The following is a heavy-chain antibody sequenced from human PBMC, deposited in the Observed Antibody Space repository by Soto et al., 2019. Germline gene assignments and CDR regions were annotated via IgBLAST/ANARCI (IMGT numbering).Heavy chain of an antibody. J-gene: IGHJ3*02. D-gene: IGHD3-22*01. V-gene: IGHV3-64*01. CDR3: ARDLDSSGYYDAFDI. CDR2: ISSNGGST. CDR1: GFTFSSYA. Sequence: GGSLRLSCAAFGFTFSSYAMHWVRRAPGKGLEYVSAISSNGGSTYYANSVKGRFTISRDNSKNTLYLQMGSLRAEDMAVYYCARDLDSSGYYDAFDIWGQGTMVTVSS.